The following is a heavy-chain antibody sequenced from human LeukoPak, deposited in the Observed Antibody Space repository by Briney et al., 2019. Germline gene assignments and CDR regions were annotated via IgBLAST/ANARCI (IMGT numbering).Heavy chain of an antibody. V-gene: IGHV4-61*02. CDR3: ATDHIVATIKETGIAVAALGY. CDR2: IYTSGST. CDR1: GGSISSGSYY. D-gene: IGHD6-19*01. J-gene: IGHJ4*02. Sequence: PSETLSLTCTVSGGSISSGSYYWSWIRQPAGKGLEWIGRIYTSGSTNYNPSLKSRVTISVDTSKNQFSLKLSSVTAADTAVYYCATDHIVATIKETGIAVAALGYWGQGTLVTVSS.